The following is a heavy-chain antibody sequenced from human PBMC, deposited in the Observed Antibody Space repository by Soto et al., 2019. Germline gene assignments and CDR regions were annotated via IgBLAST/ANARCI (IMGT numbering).Heavy chain of an antibody. D-gene: IGHD3-10*01. Sequence: PGESLKISCKGSGYSFTSYWIGWVRQMPGKGLECMGIIYPGDSDTRYSPSFQGQVTISADKSISTAYLQWSSLKASDTAMYYCARHGDEMVRAPSGYYYGMDVWGQGTTVTVSS. CDR1: GYSFTSYW. CDR2: IYPGDSDT. V-gene: IGHV5-51*01. CDR3: ARHGDEMVRAPSGYYYGMDV. J-gene: IGHJ6*02.